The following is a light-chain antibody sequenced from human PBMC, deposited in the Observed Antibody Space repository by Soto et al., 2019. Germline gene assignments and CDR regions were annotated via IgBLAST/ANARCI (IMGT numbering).Light chain of an antibody. CDR3: ISYNDRQSYL. V-gene: IGLV2-14*02. CDR1: SSDVGSYNL. CDR2: EVT. Sequence: QSALTQPASVSGSPGQSITVSCTGTSSDVGSYNLVSWYQHHPGKAPQLMIYEVTKRPSGVSDRFSGSKSGITASLTISGLQTEDEADYYCISYNDRQSYLFGTGTKVTVL. J-gene: IGLJ1*01.